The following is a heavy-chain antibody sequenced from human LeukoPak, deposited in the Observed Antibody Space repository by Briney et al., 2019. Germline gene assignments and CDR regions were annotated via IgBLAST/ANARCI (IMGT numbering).Heavy chain of an antibody. CDR2: IYYTGT. V-gene: IGHV4-59*02. J-gene: IGHJ6*03. D-gene: IGHD3-10*01. Sequence: SETLSLTCTVSGGSVSDYYWSWIRQSPGKGLEWIGYIYYTGTSYNPSLKSRVTISADTSKNQFSLNLSSVTAADTAVYYCAGAYGSAYMDVWGKGTTVTISS. CDR3: AGAYGSAYMDV. CDR1: GGSVSDYY.